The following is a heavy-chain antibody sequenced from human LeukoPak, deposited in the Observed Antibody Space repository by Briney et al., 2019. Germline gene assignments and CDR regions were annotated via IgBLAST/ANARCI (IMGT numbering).Heavy chain of an antibody. J-gene: IGHJ3*02. D-gene: IGHD5-24*01. Sequence: SETLSLTCTVSGGSISSYYWSWIRQPPGKGLEWIGYIYYSGNTNYNPSLKSRVTISVDTSKNQFSLKLSSVTAADTAVYYCAKRDGYNPRAAFDIWGQGTMVTVSS. CDR2: IYYSGNT. V-gene: IGHV4-59*08. CDR3: AKRDGYNPRAAFDI. CDR1: GGSISSYY.